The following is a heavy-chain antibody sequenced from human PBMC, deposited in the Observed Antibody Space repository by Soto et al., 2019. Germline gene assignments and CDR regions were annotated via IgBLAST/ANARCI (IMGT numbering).Heavy chain of an antibody. CDR1: GFTFSSYW. CDR2: INSDGSST. Sequence: EVQLVESGGGLVQPGGSLRLSCAASGFTFSSYWMHWVRQAPGKGLVWVSRINSDGSSTSYADSVKGRFTISRDNAKNTLYLQMNSLRAEDTAVYYCARVVDSSGWYLWYFDLWGRGTLVTLSS. CDR3: ARVVDSSGWYLWYFDL. D-gene: IGHD6-19*01. V-gene: IGHV3-74*01. J-gene: IGHJ2*01.